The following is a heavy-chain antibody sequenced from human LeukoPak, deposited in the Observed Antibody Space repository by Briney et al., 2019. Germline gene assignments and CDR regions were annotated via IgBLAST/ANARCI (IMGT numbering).Heavy chain of an antibody. V-gene: IGHV4-59*12. Sequence: SETLSLTCTVSGGSISSYYWSWIRQPPGKGLEWIGYIYYSGSTNYNSSLKSRVTISVDTSKKQFSLKLSSVTAADTAVYYCAREKVGYYDSSGRGWFDPWGQGTLVTVSS. J-gene: IGHJ5*02. CDR1: GGSISSYY. D-gene: IGHD3-22*01. CDR3: AREKVGYYDSSGRGWFDP. CDR2: IYYSGST.